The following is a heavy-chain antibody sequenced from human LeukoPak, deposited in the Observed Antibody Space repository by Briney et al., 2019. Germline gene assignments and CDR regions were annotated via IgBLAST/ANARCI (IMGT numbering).Heavy chain of an antibody. Sequence: SETLSLTCTVSGGSISSYYWSWIRQPPGKGLEWIGYIYYSGSTNYNPSLKSRVTISVDTSKNQFSLKLSSVTAADTAVYYCARSWIADCWFDYWGQGTLVTVSS. D-gene: IGHD5-12*01. CDR2: IYYSGST. V-gene: IGHV4-59*08. J-gene: IGHJ4*02. CDR1: GGSISSYY. CDR3: ARSWIADCWFDY.